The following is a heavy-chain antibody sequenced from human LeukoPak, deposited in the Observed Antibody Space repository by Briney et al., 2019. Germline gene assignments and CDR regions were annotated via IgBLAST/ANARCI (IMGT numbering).Heavy chain of an antibody. CDR3: ARELPGIGEPEIRGVYYGMDV. V-gene: IGHV1-46*01. CDR2: INPSGGST. J-gene: IGHJ6*04. Sequence: GASVKVSRKASGYTFTSYYMHWVRQAPGQGLEWMGIINPSGGSTSYAQKFQGRVTMTRDTSTSTVYMELSSLRSEDTAVYYCARELPGIGEPEIRGVYYGMDVWGKGTTVTVSS. CDR1: GYTFTSYY. D-gene: IGHD3-10*01.